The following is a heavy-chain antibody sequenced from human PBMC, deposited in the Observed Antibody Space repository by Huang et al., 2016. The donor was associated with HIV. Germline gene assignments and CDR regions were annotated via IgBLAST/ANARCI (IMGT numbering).Heavy chain of an antibody. CDR3: ATDLGGYSFDY. CDR2: IRFDGGNK. Sequence: QEQLVESGGGVVQPGGSLRLSCATSGVSFSHYGMHWVRQAPGKGLEWVAFIRFDGGNKHYADSAKGRFTISRDNAKKMVFLEMNSLRGDDTAFYYCATDLGGYSFDYWGQGALVSVSS. CDR1: GVSFSHYG. V-gene: IGHV3-30*02. D-gene: IGHD2-21*02. J-gene: IGHJ4*02.